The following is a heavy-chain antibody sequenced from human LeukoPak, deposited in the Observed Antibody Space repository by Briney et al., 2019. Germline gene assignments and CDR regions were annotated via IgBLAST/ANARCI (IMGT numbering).Heavy chain of an antibody. D-gene: IGHD6-13*01. V-gene: IGHV3-21*01. CDR3: AREIRAAASFDY. J-gene: IGHJ4*02. CDR2: ISSSSSYI. Sequence: GGSLRLSCAASGFTFSSYSMSWVRQAPGKGLEWVSSISSSSSYIYYADSVKGRFTISRDNAKNSLYLQMNSLRAEDTAVYYCAREIRAAASFDYWGQGTLVTVSS. CDR1: GFTFSSYS.